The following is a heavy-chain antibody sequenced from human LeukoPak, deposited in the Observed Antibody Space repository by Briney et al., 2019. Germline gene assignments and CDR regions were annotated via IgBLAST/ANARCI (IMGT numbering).Heavy chain of an antibody. Sequence: GSVTVFCKASGYTFTSYGISWVRQAPGQGVEWMGWISAYNCNTNYSQKLQGIVTMTTDTSTSTAYMELRSLRSDDTAVYYCARGYGDYAGVSYYFDYWGQGTLVTVSS. J-gene: IGHJ4*02. V-gene: IGHV1-18*01. CDR2: ISAYNCNT. D-gene: IGHD4-17*01. CDR1: GYTFTSYG. CDR3: ARGYGDYAGVSYYFDY.